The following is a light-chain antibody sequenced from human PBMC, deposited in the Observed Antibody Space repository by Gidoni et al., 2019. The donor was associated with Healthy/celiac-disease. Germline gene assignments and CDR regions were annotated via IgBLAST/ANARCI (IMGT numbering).Light chain of an antibody. CDR2: GAS. CDR1: QSVSSN. V-gene: IGKV3-15*01. CDR3: QQYNNWPSLT. J-gene: IGKJ3*01. Sequence: IVMTQPPPTLSVSEGERATLSCRASQSVSSNLAWYQQKPGQAPRLLIYGASTKATGVPARFSGSGSGTEFTLTISSLQSEDFAVYYCQQYNNWPSLTFGPGTKVDIK.